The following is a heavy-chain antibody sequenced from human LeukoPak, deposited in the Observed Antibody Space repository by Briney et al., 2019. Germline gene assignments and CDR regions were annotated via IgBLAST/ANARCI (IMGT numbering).Heavy chain of an antibody. CDR2: ISADGTST. V-gene: IGHV3-43*02. J-gene: IGHJ4*02. CDR3: AKETDN. Sequence: PGGSLRLSCATSRFTSDDFGIHWVRQAPGKGLEWVCFISADGTSTFYADSVRGRFTISRDNSKNSLYLQMNSLRTEDTAFYYCAKETDNWGQGTLVTVPS. CDR1: RFTSDDFG.